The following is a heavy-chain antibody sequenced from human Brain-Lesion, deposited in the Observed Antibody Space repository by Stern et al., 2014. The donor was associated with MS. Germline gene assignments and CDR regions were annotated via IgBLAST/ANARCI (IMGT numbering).Heavy chain of an antibody. CDR3: ARDCGVGNCAGARGYSYYYGLDV. CDR2: IKQDGSEK. Sequence: EVHLVESGGGLVQPGGSQRLSCAASGFSFSSYWMTWVRQAPGRGPEWVANIKQDGSEKNYVDSVNGRFTISRDNAKNSLYLQMHSLRDEDTAVYYCARDCGVGNCAGARGYSYYYGLDVWGQGTTVTVSS. CDR1: GFSFSSYW. J-gene: IGHJ6*02. D-gene: IGHD2-8*02. V-gene: IGHV3-7*01.